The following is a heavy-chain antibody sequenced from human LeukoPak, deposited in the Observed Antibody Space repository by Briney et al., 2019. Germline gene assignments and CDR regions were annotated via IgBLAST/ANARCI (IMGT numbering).Heavy chain of an antibody. CDR3: ARGQWLADY. J-gene: IGHJ4*02. D-gene: IGHD6-19*01. V-gene: IGHV3-64*01. Sequence: PGGSLRLSCAASGFTFSSYAMHWDRQAPGKGLEYVSAISSNGGSTYYANSVKGRFTISRDNSKNTLYLQMGSLRAEDMAVYYCARGQWLADYWGQGTLVTVSS. CDR2: ISSNGGST. CDR1: GFTFSSYA.